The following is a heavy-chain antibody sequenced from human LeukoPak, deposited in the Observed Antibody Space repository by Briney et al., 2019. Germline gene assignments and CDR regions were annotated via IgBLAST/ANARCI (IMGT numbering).Heavy chain of an antibody. D-gene: IGHD3-3*01. Sequence: GGSLGLSCAASRFNVSSNYMSWVRQAPGMGLEWVSLIYSGGTRYYADSVKGRFTISRDNAKNTLHLQMNSLRAEDTAVYYCARGGYYGSGRYYFDSWGQGTLVTVSS. CDR3: ARGGYYGSGRYYFDS. V-gene: IGHV3-66*01. CDR1: RFNVSSNY. CDR2: IYSGGTR. J-gene: IGHJ4*02.